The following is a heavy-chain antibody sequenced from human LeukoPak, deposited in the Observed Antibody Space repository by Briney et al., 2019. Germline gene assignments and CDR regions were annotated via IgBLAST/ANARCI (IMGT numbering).Heavy chain of an antibody. Sequence: ASVKVSCKASGYTFTSYGISWVRQAPGQGLEWMGWISPYNGNTNYAQKLQGRVTMTTETSTSTAYMELRSLRSDDTAVYYCARDIALGATTGLDYWGQGTLVTVSS. V-gene: IGHV1-18*01. D-gene: IGHD1-26*01. CDR3: ARDIALGATTGLDY. CDR1: GYTFTSYG. J-gene: IGHJ4*02. CDR2: ISPYNGNT.